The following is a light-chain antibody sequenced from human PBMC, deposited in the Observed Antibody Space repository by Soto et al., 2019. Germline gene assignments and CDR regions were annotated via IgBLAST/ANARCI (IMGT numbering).Light chain of an antibody. V-gene: IGLV3-21*02. Sequence: SYELTQSPSVSVAPGQTARITCGANIIGSKSVHWYQQRPGQAPVLVVHDDTDRPSGIPERFSGSNSGNTATLTISAVEAGDEADYYCQVWDSSTDHYVFXIGTKPTVL. CDR3: QVWDSSTDHYV. CDR2: DDT. J-gene: IGLJ1*01. CDR1: IIGSKS.